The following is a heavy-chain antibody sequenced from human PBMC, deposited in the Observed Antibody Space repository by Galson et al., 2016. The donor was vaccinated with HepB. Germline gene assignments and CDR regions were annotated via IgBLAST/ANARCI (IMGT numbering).Heavy chain of an antibody. V-gene: IGHV5-51*01. J-gene: IGHJ6*02. CDR2: IYPADSDI. Sequence: QSGAEVKKPGESLKISCKCSGYSFTTSWIAWVRQMPGKALEWMGIIYPADSDIRYSPSFQGQVTISADKSISTAYFQWSSLKASDTAMYYRARHYYYGSRVYGMDVWGQGTTVTVSS. CDR3: ARHYYYGSRVYGMDV. CDR1: GYSFTTSW. D-gene: IGHD3-10*01.